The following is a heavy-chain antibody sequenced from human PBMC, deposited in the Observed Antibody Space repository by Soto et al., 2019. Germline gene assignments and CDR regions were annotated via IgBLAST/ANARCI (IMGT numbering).Heavy chain of an antibody. CDR2: IKTEGSST. D-gene: IGHD6-19*01. J-gene: IGHJ4*02. CDR3: AINLAGHSSDKY. Sequence: EVQLVESGGGLVQPGGSLRLSCAASGFTFSNYWMHWVRQAPGKGLVWVSRIKTEGSSTNYADSVKGRVTIPRDNDKSPLYLQMNRLNDEHTAVYYCAINLAGHSSDKYWGQGTLVTVSS. V-gene: IGHV3-74*01. CDR1: GFTFSNYW.